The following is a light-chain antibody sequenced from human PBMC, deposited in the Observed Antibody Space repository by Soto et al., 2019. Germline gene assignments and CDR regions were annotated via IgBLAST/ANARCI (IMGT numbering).Light chain of an antibody. J-gene: IGKJ2*01. CDR1: QSIQSF. CDR2: LAS. CDR3: QQYNSHSFYT. Sequence: DIQMTQFPSTLSASVGDAVTITCRASQSIQSFLAWYQQKPGKAPKLLIYLASRLESGVPSRFSGSGSGTELTLTISSLQPDVFAIYFCQQYNSHSFYTFGQGTKLEVK. V-gene: IGKV1-5*03.